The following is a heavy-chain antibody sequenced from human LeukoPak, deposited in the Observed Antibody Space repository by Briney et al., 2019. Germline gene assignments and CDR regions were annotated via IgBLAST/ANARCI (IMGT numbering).Heavy chain of an antibody. V-gene: IGHV4-34*01. CDR2: INHSGST. CDR1: GGSISSYY. Sequence: PSETLSLTCTVSGGSISSYYWSWIRQPPGKGLEWIGEINHSGSTNYNPSLKSRVTISVDTSKNQFSLKLSSVTAADTAVYYCASSHEVPSGSLDYWGQGTLVTVSS. D-gene: IGHD6-25*01. CDR3: ASSHEVPSGSLDY. J-gene: IGHJ4*02.